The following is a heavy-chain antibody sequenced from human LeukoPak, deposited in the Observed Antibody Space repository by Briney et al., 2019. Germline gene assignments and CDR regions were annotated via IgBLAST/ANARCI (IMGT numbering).Heavy chain of an antibody. CDR1: GLTFNNYG. Sequence: GGSLRLSCVAPGLTFNNYGMTWVRQAPGKGLEWVSTISAGGDNTYYADSVKGRFTISRDNAKNSLYLQMNSLRAEDTAVYYCAREYGSRRGLWAFDIWGHGTMVTVSS. CDR2: ISAGGDNT. CDR3: AREYGSRRGLWAFDI. V-gene: IGHV3-21*01. D-gene: IGHD3-10*01. J-gene: IGHJ3*02.